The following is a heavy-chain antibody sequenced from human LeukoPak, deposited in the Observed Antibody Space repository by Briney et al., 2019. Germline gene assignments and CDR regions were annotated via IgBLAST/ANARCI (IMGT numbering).Heavy chain of an antibody. D-gene: IGHD6-19*01. Sequence: GGSLRLSCAASGFTVSNNYMSWVRQAPGKGLEWVSVIYSGGGTFYSEFVKGRFTISRDYSKNTLYLQMNSLRADDTAVYYCARDSNGPAFWGQGTLDTVSS. CDR3: ARDSNGPAF. CDR1: GFTVSNNY. J-gene: IGHJ4*02. V-gene: IGHV3-53*01. CDR2: IYSGGGT.